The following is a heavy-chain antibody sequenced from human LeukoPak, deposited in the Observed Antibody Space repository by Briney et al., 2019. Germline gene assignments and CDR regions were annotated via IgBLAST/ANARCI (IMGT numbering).Heavy chain of an antibody. CDR3: ARGDKYSSGYYFDY. CDR2: IWYDGSNK. Sequence: PGGSLRLSCEASGFTFSSYGMHWVRQAPGKGLEWVAVIWYDGSNKYYADSVKGRFTISRDNSKNTLYLQMNSLRAEDTAVYYCARGDKYSSGYYFDYWGQGTLVTVSS. J-gene: IGHJ4*02. CDR1: GFTFSSYG. D-gene: IGHD6-19*01. V-gene: IGHV3-33*01.